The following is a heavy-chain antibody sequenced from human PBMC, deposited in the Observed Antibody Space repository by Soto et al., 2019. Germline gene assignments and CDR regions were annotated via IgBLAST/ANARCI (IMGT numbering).Heavy chain of an antibody. J-gene: IGHJ4*02. V-gene: IGHV3-53*04. Sequence: GGSLRLSCAASGFTVSSNYMSWVRQAPGKGLEWVSVIYSGGSTYYADSVKGRFTISRHNSKNTLYLQMNSLRAEDTAVYYCARVDYDILTGYGFDYWGQGTLVTVSS. CDR2: IYSGGST. D-gene: IGHD3-9*01. CDR3: ARVDYDILTGYGFDY. CDR1: GFTVSSNY.